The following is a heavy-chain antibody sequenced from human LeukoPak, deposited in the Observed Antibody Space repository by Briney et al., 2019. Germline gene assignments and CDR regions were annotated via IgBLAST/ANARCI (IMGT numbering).Heavy chain of an antibody. J-gene: IGHJ4*02. V-gene: IGHV4-39*01. D-gene: IGHD6-19*01. Sequence: PSETLSLTCTVPGGSISSSSYYWGWIRQPPGKGLEWIGSIYYSGSTYYNPSLKSRVTISVDTSKNQVSLKLSSVTAADTAVYYCARQGRTRAVAGTSFDYWGQGTLVTVSS. CDR2: IYYSGST. CDR3: ARQGRTRAVAGTSFDY. CDR1: GGSISSSSYY.